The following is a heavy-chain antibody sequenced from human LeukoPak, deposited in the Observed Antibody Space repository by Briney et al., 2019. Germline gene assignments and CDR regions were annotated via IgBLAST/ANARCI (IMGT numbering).Heavy chain of an antibody. CDR1: GFTFNHYG. Sequence: GRSLRLTCTASGFTFNHYGMHWVRQAPGRRLEWVAGIWYDGTNKYYADSVKGRLTISRDNSRNTLYLQMNSLRVEDTAMYSCARDPAGNRGNLDYWGQGTLVTVSS. CDR2: IWYDGTNK. J-gene: IGHJ4*02. CDR3: ARDPAGNRGNLDY. V-gene: IGHV3-33*01. D-gene: IGHD6-13*01.